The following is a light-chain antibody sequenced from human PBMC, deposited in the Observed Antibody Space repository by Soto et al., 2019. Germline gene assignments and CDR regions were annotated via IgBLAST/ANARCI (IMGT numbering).Light chain of an antibody. CDR3: SSNTSSSTYV. CDR2: EVS. V-gene: IGLV2-18*02. Sequence: QSVLTQPPSVSGSPGQSVTISCTGTSSDVGSFNRVSWYQQPPGTAPKLMIYEVSNRPSGVPDRFSGSKSGNTASLTISGLQAEDEADYFCSSNTSSSTYVFGTGTKVPVL. CDR1: SSDVGSFNR. J-gene: IGLJ1*01.